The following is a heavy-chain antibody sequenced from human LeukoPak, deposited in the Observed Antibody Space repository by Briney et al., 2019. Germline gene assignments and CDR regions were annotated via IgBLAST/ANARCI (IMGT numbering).Heavy chain of an antibody. J-gene: IGHJ6*02. CDR1: GGSISSSSFY. CDR3: ARAEDRVVDV. Sequence: SETLSLTCTVSGGSISSSSFYWGWFRQPPGKGLEWIGVISYTGETFYNPSLKSRVTISIDTSKNQFSLKLSSVTAADTAVYYCARAEDRVVDVWGQGTTVTVSS. CDR2: ISYTGET. V-gene: IGHV4-39*07.